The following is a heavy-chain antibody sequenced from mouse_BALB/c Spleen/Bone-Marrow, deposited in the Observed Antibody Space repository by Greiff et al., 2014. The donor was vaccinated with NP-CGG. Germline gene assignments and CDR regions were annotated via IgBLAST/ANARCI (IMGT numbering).Heavy chain of an antibody. D-gene: IGHD1-1*01. V-gene: IGHV14-3*02. CDR2: IDPANGNT. J-gene: IGHJ2*01. CDR3: ASYYYVSHFDY. CDR1: GFNIKDTY. Sequence: VQLQQSGAALVKPGASVKLSCTASGFNIKDTYMHWVKQRPEQGLEWIGRIDPANGNTKYDPKFQGKATITADTSSNTAYLQLSSLTSEDDAFYCCASYYYVSHFDYWGQGTTLTVSS.